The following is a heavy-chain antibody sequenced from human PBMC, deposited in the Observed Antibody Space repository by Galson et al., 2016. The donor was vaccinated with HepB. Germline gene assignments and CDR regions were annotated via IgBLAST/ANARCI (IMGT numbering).Heavy chain of an antibody. CDR2: IWHDGSNK. Sequence: SLRLSCAASEFTFSTYGMHWVRQAPGKGLERVALIWHDGSNKYYADSVKGRFTISRDNPKNTLYLQMNSLKVEDTAVYYCAREMHVAAAAAFDFWGRGTLVTVS. CDR3: AREMHVAAAAAFDF. D-gene: IGHD6-13*01. CDR1: EFTFSTYG. J-gene: IGHJ4*02. V-gene: IGHV3-33*01.